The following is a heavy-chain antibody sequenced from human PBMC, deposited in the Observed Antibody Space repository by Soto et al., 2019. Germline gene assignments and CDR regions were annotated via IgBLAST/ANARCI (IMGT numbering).Heavy chain of an antibody. Sequence: GGSVKVSCKASGYSFTDYHIHWLRQAPGQGLEWLGRINPKSGGTSTAQKFQGWVTMTTDTSISTASMELTRLTSDDTAIYYCARGDSTDCSNGVCSFFYNHDMDVWGQGTTVTVSS. CDR1: GYSFTDYH. CDR3: ARGDSTDCSNGVCSFFYNHDMDV. D-gene: IGHD2-8*01. CDR2: INPKSGGT. V-gene: IGHV1-2*04. J-gene: IGHJ6*02.